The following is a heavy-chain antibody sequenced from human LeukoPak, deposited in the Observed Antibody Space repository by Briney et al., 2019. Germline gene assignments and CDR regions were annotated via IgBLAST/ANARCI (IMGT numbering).Heavy chain of an antibody. Sequence: ASVKVSCKASGYTFTSYGISWVRQAPGQGLEWMGWISAYNGNTNYAQKLQGRVTMTTDTSTSTAYMELRSLRSDDTAVYYCARDGAYYDILTGYYSHSYYYYMDVWGKGTTVTISS. V-gene: IGHV1-18*01. D-gene: IGHD3-9*01. CDR2: ISAYNGNT. CDR1: GYTFTSYG. CDR3: ARDGAYYDILTGYYSHSYYYYMDV. J-gene: IGHJ6*03.